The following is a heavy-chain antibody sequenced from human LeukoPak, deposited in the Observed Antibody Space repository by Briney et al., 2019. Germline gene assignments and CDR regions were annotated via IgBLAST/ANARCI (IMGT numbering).Heavy chain of an antibody. J-gene: IGHJ6*02. D-gene: IGHD5-18*01. Sequence: GGSLRLSCAASGFTFSSYAIHWVRQAPGKGLEWVAIISYDGSNKYYADSVKGRFTISRDNSKNTLYLQMNSLRAEDTAVYYCARALYSYGSNYYYYAMDVWGQGTTVTVSS. CDR2: ISYDGSNK. CDR1: GFTFSSYA. CDR3: ARALYSYGSNYYYYAMDV. V-gene: IGHV3-30-3*01.